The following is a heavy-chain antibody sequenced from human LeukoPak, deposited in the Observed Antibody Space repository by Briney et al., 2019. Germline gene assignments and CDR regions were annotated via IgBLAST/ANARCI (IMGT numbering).Heavy chain of an antibody. D-gene: IGHD3-10*01. V-gene: IGHV3-11*04. CDR2: SSSGSTI. Sequence: SSSGSTIYYADSVKGRFTISRDNAKNSLYLQMNSLRAEDTAVYYCASSRRGSYGSGELWYWGRGTLVTVSS. CDR3: ASSRRGSYGSGELWY. J-gene: IGHJ4*02.